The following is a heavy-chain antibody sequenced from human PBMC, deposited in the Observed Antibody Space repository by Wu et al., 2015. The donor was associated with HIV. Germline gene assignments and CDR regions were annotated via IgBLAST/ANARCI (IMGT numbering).Heavy chain of an antibody. J-gene: IGHJ4*02. CDR3: ATYYGPESSFDY. CDR1: GYNFIDYY. Sequence: QVQLVQSGAEVKKPGSSVKVSCKASGYNFIDYYFHWVRQAPGQGLEWMGWLNPNNGGTNYAQKFQGRVTMTRDTSISTVYMELSRLRSDDTAVYYCATYYGPESSFDYWGQGTLVTVSS. V-gene: IGHV1-2*02. CDR2: LNPNNGGT. D-gene: IGHD3-10*01.